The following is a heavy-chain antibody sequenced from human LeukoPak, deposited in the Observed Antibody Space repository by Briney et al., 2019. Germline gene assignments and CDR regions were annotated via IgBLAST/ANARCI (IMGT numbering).Heavy chain of an antibody. CDR2: INHSGST. CDR3: ARGTYGSGSYYISGAFDI. J-gene: IGHJ3*02. D-gene: IGHD3-10*01. Sequence: TSETLSLTCAVYGGSFSGYYWSWIRQPPGKGLEWIGEINHSGSTNYNPSLKSRVTISVDTSKNQFSLKLSSVTAADTAVYYCARGTYGSGSYYISGAFDIWGQGTMVTVSS. V-gene: IGHV4-34*01. CDR1: GGSFSGYY.